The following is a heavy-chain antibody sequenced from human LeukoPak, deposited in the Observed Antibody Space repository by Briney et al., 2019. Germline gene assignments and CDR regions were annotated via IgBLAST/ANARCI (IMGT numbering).Heavy chain of an antibody. V-gene: IGHV3-23*01. CDR1: GFTFSSYA. Sequence: GGSLRLACAASGFTFSSYAMGWVRQAPGKGLEWFSAISGNSGSDTYYADAVKGRFTISRDNSKTTLYLEMNSLRAEDTAVYYCAKGSSSGRPYFFDYWGQGSLVAVSS. CDR2: ISGNSGSDT. J-gene: IGHJ4*02. D-gene: IGHD3-10*01. CDR3: AKGSSSGRPYFFDY.